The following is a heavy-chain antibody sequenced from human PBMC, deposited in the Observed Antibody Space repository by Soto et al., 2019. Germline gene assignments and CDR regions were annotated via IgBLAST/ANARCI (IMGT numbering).Heavy chain of an antibody. V-gene: IGHV3-13*01. CDR3: TRTTPPTGMEF. D-gene: IGHD1-1*01. CDR2: IGSGGDT. CDR1: GFTLSSYD. J-gene: IGHJ6*02. Sequence: EVQLVESGGGLVQPGGSLRLSCAASGFTLSSYDIHWVRQATGEGLAWVSGIGSGGDTHYADSVKGRFIISREDGKNSLSLQMTNLIVGVTAVYYSTRTTPPTGMEFWGQGATVTVSS.